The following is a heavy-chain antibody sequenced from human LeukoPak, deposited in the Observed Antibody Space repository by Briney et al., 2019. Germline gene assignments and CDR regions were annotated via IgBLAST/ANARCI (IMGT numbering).Heavy chain of an antibody. CDR3: ARDRSITMVRGVIPY. J-gene: IGHJ4*02. D-gene: IGHD3-10*01. CDR2: ISSSSSYI. Sequence: GGSLRLSCAASGFTFSSYSMNWVRQAPGKGLEWVSSISSSSSYIYYADSVKGRFTISRDNAKNSLYLQMNSLRAEDTAVYYCARDRSITMVRGVIPYWGQGTLVTVSS. CDR1: GFTFSSYS. V-gene: IGHV3-21*01.